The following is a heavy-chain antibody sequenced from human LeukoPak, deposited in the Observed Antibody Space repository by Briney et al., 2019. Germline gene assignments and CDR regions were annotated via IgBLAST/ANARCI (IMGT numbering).Heavy chain of an antibody. J-gene: IGHJ4*02. CDR2: VYYSGSP. D-gene: IGHD2-21*02. CDR3: ARVPYCGGDCYSV. Sequence: SETLSLTCTVSGGSISSRSYYWGWIRQPPGKGLEWIGSVYYSGSPYYNPSLKSRVTISVDTSKNQFSLKLSSVTAADTAVYYCARVPYCGGDCYSVWGQGTLVTVSS. CDR1: GGSISSRSYY. V-gene: IGHV4-39*07.